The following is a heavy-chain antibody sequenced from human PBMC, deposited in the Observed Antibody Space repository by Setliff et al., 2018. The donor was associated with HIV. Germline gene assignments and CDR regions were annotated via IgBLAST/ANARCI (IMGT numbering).Heavy chain of an antibody. CDR2: ISIGSGAAI. CDR3: AREGITGTTLHPY. CDR1: GFTFSNAW. V-gene: IGHV3-21*01. Sequence: GGSLRLSCAASGFTFSNAWMSWVRQAPGRGLEWVSSISIGSGAAIYYAESVQGRFTVSRDNSKNSLYLQMNTLRAEDTAVYYCAREGITGTTLHPYWGQGTLVTVSS. J-gene: IGHJ4*02. D-gene: IGHD1-7*01.